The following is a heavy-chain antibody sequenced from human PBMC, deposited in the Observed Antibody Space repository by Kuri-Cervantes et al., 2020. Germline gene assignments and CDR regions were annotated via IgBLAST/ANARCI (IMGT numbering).Heavy chain of an antibody. CDR2: MSNSAATI. J-gene: IGHJ4*02. Sequence: GGSLRLSCAASGFIFSDYYMTWIRQAPGKGLEWVSYMSNSAATIFYADYVKGRFTIPRDNAKNSRFLQMNSLRVEDTAVYYCARLLAATPDYWGQGTLVTVSS. CDR3: ARLLAATPDY. CDR1: GFIFSDYY. D-gene: IGHD2-15*01. V-gene: IGHV3-11*01.